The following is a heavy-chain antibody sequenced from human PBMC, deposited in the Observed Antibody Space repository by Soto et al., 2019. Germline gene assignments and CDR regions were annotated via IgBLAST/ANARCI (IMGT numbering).Heavy chain of an antibody. CDR3: ARGFHCSSTSCYMGYYYYGMDV. CDR2: IYYSGST. D-gene: IGHD2-2*02. J-gene: IGHJ6*02. Sequence: SETLSLTCTVSGGSISSYYWSWIRQPPGKGLEWIGYIYYSGSTNYNPSLKSRVTISVDTSKNQFSLKLSSVTAADTAVYYCARGFHCSSTSCYMGYYYYGMDVWGQGTTVTVSS. V-gene: IGHV4-59*01. CDR1: GGSISSYY.